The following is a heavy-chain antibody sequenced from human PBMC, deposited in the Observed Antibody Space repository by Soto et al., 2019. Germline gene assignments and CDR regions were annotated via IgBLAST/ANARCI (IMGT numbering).Heavy chain of an antibody. V-gene: IGHV5-51*01. J-gene: IGHJ6*03. CDR3: ARSTYGYCSSTSCYVSGYYYYYMDV. CDR1: GYSFTSYW. Sequence: CKGSGYSFTSYWIGWVRQMPGKGLEWMGIIYPGDSDTRYSPSFQGQVTISADKSISTAYLQWSSLKAPDTAMYYCARSTYGYCSSTSCYVSGYYYYYMDVWGKGTTVTVSS. CDR2: IYPGDSDT. D-gene: IGHD2-2*01.